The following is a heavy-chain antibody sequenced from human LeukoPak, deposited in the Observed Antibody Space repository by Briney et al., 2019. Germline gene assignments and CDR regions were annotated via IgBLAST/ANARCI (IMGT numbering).Heavy chain of an antibody. Sequence: ASVKVSCKASGYTFTSYYMHWVRQAPGQGLEWMGIINPSGGSTSYAQKFQGRVTMTRDMSTSTVYMELSSLRSEDTAVYYCAKGKTYYYGSGSHIFDYWGQGTLVTVSS. D-gene: IGHD3-10*01. J-gene: IGHJ4*02. V-gene: IGHV1-46*01. CDR1: GYTFTSYY. CDR2: INPSGGST. CDR3: AKGKTYYYGSGSHIFDY.